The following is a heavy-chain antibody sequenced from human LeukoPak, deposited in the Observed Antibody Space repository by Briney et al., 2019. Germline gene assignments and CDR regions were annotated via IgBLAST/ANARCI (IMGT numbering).Heavy chain of an antibody. J-gene: IGHJ5*02. Sequence: PSETLSLTCAVYGGSFSGYYWSWIRQPPGKGLEWIGEINHSGSTNYSPSLKSRVTISVDTSKNQFSLKLSSVTAADTAVYYCARAGIAAAGSNWFDPWGQGTLVTVSS. CDR2: INHSGST. CDR1: GGSFSGYY. CDR3: ARAGIAAAGSNWFDP. V-gene: IGHV4-34*01. D-gene: IGHD6-13*01.